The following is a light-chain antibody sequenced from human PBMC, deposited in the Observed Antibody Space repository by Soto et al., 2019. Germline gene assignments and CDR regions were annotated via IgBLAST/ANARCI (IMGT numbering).Light chain of an antibody. V-gene: IGKV3-20*01. J-gene: IGKJ1*01. CDR3: QQYESSRT. Sequence: EIVLTQSPGTLYLAPGERATLSCRASQSVSSIFLAWYQQKRGQAPRLLIYGASRRATGIPDRFSGSGSGTDFSLTISRLEPEDFAVYYCQQYESSRTFGQGTKVE. CDR1: QSVSSIF. CDR2: GAS.